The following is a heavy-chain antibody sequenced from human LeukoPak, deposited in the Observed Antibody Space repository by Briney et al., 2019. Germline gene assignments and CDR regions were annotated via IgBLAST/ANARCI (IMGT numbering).Heavy chain of an antibody. CDR3: ARVRTGIAAAGRDFAFDI. CDR2: INPNSGGT. J-gene: IGHJ3*02. CDR1: GYTFTGYY. V-gene: IGHV1-2*02. Sequence: ASLKGSCKASGYTFTGYYMHWVRQAPGQGLEWMGWINPNSGGTNYAQKFQGRVTMTRDTSISTAYMQLSRLRSDDTAVYYCARVRTGIAAAGRDFAFDIWGQGTMVTVSS. D-gene: IGHD6-13*01.